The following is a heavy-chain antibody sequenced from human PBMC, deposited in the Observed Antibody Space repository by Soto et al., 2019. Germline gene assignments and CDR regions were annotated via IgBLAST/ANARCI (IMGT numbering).Heavy chain of an antibody. CDR2: IYYSGST. J-gene: IGHJ6*02. V-gene: IGHV4-31*03. D-gene: IGHD3-10*01. CDR1: CGSIISGGYY. CDR3: ARYLSYGSGSYPFYYYGMDV. Sequence: SETLSLTCTFSCGSIISGGYYWSWIRQHPGKGLEWIGYIYYSGSTYYNPSLKSRVTISVDTSKNQFSLKLSSVTAADTAVYYCARYLSYGSGSYPFYYYGMDVWGQGTTVTVSS.